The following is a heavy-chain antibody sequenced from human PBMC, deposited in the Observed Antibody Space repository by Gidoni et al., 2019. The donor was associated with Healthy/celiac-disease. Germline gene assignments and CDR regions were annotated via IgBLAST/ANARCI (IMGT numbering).Heavy chain of an antibody. Sequence: QVQLVQSGAEVKKPGSPVKVPCKASGGTFSSYAISWVRQAPGQGLEWMGGIIPIFGTANYAQKFQGRVTITADESTSTAYMELSSLRSEDTAVYYCARKAPHYGGNSFYFDLWGRGTLVTVSS. CDR3: ARKAPHYGGNSFYFDL. CDR1: GGTFSSYA. V-gene: IGHV1-69*01. D-gene: IGHD4-17*01. J-gene: IGHJ2*01. CDR2: IIPIFGTA.